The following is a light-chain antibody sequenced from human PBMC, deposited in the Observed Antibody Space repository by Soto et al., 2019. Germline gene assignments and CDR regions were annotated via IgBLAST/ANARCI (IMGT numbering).Light chain of an antibody. V-gene: IGKV1-27*01. Sequence: DIQMTQSPFSLSASVGYRFTITCRASQGINNYLAWYQQKPGKVPRLLIYAASTLQSGVPSRFSGSGSGTEFTLTISSLQPDDFATYYCQQYNSYSQTFGQGTKVDIK. J-gene: IGKJ1*01. CDR1: QGINNY. CDR2: AAS. CDR3: QQYNSYSQT.